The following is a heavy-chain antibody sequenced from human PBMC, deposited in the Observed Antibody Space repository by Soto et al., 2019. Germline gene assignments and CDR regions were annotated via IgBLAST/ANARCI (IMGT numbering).Heavy chain of an antibody. J-gene: IGHJ5*02. Sequence: ASVKVSCKASGYTFTSYGISWVRQAPGQGLEWMGWISAYNGNTNYAQKLQGRVTMTTDTSTSTAYMELRSLRSDDTAVYYCAKTIIAAGTFDPWGQGTLVTVSS. D-gene: IGHD6-13*01. CDR1: GYTFTSYG. V-gene: IGHV1-18*01. CDR2: ISAYNGNT. CDR3: AKTIIAAGTFDP.